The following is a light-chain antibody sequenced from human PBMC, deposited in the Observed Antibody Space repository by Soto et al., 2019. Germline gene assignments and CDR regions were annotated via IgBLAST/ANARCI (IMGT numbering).Light chain of an antibody. CDR3: QQYNNWTRT. CDR1: QSIGNW. J-gene: IGKJ1*01. Sequence: DIQMTQSPSTLSASVGDRVTIFCRASQSIGNWLAWYQQRPRKAPKLLIFDASSLNRGVPSRFSGSGSGTEFTLTISSLQSEDFAVYYCQQYNNWTRTFGQWTKVDIK. V-gene: IGKV1-5*02. CDR2: DAS.